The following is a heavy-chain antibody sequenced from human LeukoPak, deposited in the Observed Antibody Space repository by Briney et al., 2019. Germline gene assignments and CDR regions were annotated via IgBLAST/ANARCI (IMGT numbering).Heavy chain of an antibody. V-gene: IGHV4-59*01. CDR3: ARAGAGDYEFDY. J-gene: IGHJ4*02. Sequence: PSETLSLTCTVSGGSISSYYWSWIRQPPGKGLEWIGYIYYSGSTNYNPSLKSRVTISVDTSKNQFSLKLSSVTAADTAVYYCARAGAGDYEFDYWGQGTLVTVSS. CDR1: GGSISSYY. CDR2: IYYSGST. D-gene: IGHD4-17*01.